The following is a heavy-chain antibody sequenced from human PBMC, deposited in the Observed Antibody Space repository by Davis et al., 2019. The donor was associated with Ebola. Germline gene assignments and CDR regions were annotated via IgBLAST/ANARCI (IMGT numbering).Heavy chain of an antibody. D-gene: IGHD6-19*01. Sequence: GGSLRLSCAASGFTFSNYGMFWVRQAPGKVMEWVAVISPDGSDKNYADSGKGRFTISRDNSKNTLDLQMNSLRPEDTAVYYCARVRGYSSGWDPRRYYYYGMDVWGKGTTVTVSS. V-gene: IGHV3-30*03. J-gene: IGHJ6*04. CDR1: GFTFSNYG. CDR3: ARVRGYSSGWDPRRYYYYGMDV. CDR2: ISPDGSDK.